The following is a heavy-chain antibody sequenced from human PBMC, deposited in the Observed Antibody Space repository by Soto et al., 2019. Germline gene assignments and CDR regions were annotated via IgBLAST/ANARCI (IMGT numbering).Heavy chain of an antibody. D-gene: IGHD2-2*01. V-gene: IGHV4-34*01. J-gene: IGHJ4*02. CDR2: INHSGST. CDR3: ARGLYPGVVPAAMWL. CDR1: GGSFSGYY. Sequence: PSETLSLTCAVDGGSFSGYYWSWIRKPPGKGLEWIGEINHSGSTNYNPSLKSRVTISVDTSKNQFSLKLSSVTAADTAVYYCARGLYPGVVPAAMWLWGQGTLVT.